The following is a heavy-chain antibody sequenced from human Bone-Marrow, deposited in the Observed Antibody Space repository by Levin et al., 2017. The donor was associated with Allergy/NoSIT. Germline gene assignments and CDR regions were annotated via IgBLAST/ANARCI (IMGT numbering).Heavy chain of an antibody. V-gene: IGHV1-2*02. J-gene: IGHJ6*02. CDR1: GYTFTGYF. CDR2: MNPRSGDT. CDR3: ARVIIPATGGSWRWQVSPSPAAPTGMDV. D-gene: IGHD1-1*01. Sequence: ASVKVSCKASGYTFTGYFIHWVRQAPGRGLEWMGWMNPRSGDTNYGQKFQGRVTMTRDTSITTAYMELSGLTFDDTAFYYCARVIIPATGGSWRWQVSPSPAAPTGMDVWGQGTTVIVSS.